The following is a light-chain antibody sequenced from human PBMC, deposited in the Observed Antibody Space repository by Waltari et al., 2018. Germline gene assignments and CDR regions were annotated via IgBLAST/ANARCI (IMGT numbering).Light chain of an antibody. Sequence: DVVMTQSPLSLPVTLGQPASISSRSSHGLVYTDGATNLTWFQQRPGQSPRRLIYKVSNRDSGVPDRFSGSGSGTDFTLKISRVEAEDVGVYYCMQGRHWPWTFGQGTKVEIK. J-gene: IGKJ1*01. CDR1: HGLVYTDGATN. CDR3: MQGRHWPWT. CDR2: KVS. V-gene: IGKV2-30*01.